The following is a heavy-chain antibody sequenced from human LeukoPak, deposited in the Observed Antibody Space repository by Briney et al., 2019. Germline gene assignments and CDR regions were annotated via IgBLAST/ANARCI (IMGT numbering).Heavy chain of an antibody. D-gene: IGHD2/OR15-2a*01. CDR2: IKQDGSEK. Sequence: QPGGSLRLSCAASGFTFSSYWMSWVRQAPGKGLEWVANIKQDGSEKYYVDSVKGRFTISRDNAKNSLYLQMNSLRAEDTAVYYCARGISGKVLLYAFDIWGQGTMVTVSS. CDR3: ARGISGKVLLYAFDI. CDR1: GFTFSSYW. V-gene: IGHV3-7*01. J-gene: IGHJ3*02.